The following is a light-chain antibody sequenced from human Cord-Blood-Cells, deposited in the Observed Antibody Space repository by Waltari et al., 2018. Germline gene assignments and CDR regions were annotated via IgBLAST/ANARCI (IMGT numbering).Light chain of an antibody. Sequence: DIQMTQSPSSLSAXVGDRXXXXCRASQSISSYLNWYQQKPGKAPKLLIYAASSLQSGVPSRFSGSGSGTDFTLTISSLQPEDFATYYCQQSYSTPPYTFGQGTKLEIK. CDR3: QQSYSTPPYT. CDR2: AAS. J-gene: IGKJ2*01. V-gene: IGKV1-39*01. CDR1: QSISSY.